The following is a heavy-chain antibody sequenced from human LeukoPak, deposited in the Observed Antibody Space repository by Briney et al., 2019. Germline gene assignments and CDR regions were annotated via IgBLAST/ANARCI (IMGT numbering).Heavy chain of an antibody. CDR1: GGSVSSGNYY. CDR2: IYNSGST. Sequence: SETLSLTCTVSGGSVSSGNYYWSWIRQPPGKGLEWIGYIYNSGSTNYNPSLKSRVTISVDTSKNQFSLKLSSVTAADTAVYYCARDFKYYDSSGYYAFDIWGQGTMVTVSS. J-gene: IGHJ3*02. V-gene: IGHV4-61*01. D-gene: IGHD3-22*01. CDR3: ARDFKYYDSSGYYAFDI.